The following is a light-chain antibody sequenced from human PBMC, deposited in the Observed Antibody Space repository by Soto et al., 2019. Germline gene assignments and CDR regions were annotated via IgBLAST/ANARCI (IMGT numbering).Light chain of an antibody. J-gene: IGLJ2*01. CDR3: SSYTSSSTVV. Sequence: ALTQPSSVSGSPGQSITLSCTGTSSDVGGYNYVSWYQQHPGKAPKLMIYEVSNRPSGVSNRFSGSKSGNTASLTISGLQAEDEADYYCSSYTSSSTVVFGGGTKLTVL. CDR1: SSDVGGYNY. V-gene: IGLV2-14*01. CDR2: EVS.